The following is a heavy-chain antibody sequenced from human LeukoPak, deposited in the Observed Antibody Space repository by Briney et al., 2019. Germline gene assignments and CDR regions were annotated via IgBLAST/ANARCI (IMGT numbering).Heavy chain of an antibody. V-gene: IGHV4-59*01. Sequence: SETLSLTCTVSGGSISSYYWSWIRQPPGEGLEWIGYIYYSGSTNYNPSLKSRVTIPVDTSKNQFSLKLSSVTAADTAVYYCAREGYSYGCGAFDIWGQGTMVTVS. CDR1: GGSISSYY. D-gene: IGHD5-18*01. CDR3: AREGYSYGCGAFDI. CDR2: IYYSGST. J-gene: IGHJ3*02.